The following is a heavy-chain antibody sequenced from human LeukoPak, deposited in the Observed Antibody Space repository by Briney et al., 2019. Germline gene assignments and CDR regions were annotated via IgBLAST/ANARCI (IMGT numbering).Heavy chain of an antibody. CDR3: ARLWYYYGSGSPRAYFDY. D-gene: IGHD3-10*01. CDR1: GYTFTSYG. Sequence: ASVKVSCKASGYTFTSYGISWVRQAPGQGLEWMGWISAYNGNTNYAQKLQGRVTMTTDTSTSTAYMELRSLRSDDTAVYYCARLWYYYGSGSPRAYFDYWGQGTLVTVSS. V-gene: IGHV1-18*01. J-gene: IGHJ4*02. CDR2: ISAYNGNT.